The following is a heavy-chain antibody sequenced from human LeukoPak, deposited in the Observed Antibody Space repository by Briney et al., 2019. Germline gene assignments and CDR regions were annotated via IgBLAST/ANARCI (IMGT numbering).Heavy chain of an antibody. J-gene: IGHJ4*02. CDR1: GGTFSDHA. D-gene: IGHD6-19*01. V-gene: IGHV1-69*04. CDR2: IIPLLGVR. Sequence: GASVKVSCKASGGTFSDHAVSWVQQAPGQGLEWMGRIIPLLGVRSYAQKFQDRVTVSADKSTSTAYMELSSLRSEDSALYYCAIIAVGGVDPFDSWGQGTLVTVSS. CDR3: AIIAVGGVDPFDS.